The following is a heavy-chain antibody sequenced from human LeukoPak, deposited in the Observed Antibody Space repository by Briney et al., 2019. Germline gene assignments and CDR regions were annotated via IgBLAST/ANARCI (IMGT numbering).Heavy chain of an antibody. V-gene: IGHV4-4*07. CDR2: NYPTGDT. CDR3: ARDLTARGSFDY. J-gene: IGHJ4*02. D-gene: IGHD3-16*01. CDR1: GVSVTNYY. Sequence: SETLSLTCSVSGVSVTNYYWSWVRQPAGKRLEWIGRNYPTGDTLYNPSLKSRVTMSVDMSKNHLSLKLTSVTAADAAVYYCARDLTARGSFDYWGQGILVSVSS.